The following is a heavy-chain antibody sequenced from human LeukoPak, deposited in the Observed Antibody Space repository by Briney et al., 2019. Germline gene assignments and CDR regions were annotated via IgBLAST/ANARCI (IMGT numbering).Heavy chain of an antibody. V-gene: IGHV3-33*06. J-gene: IGHJ4*02. CDR3: AKAHYDSSGAAWYYFDY. CDR1: GFTFSSYG. CDR2: IWYGGSNK. D-gene: IGHD3-22*01. Sequence: PGRSLRLSCAASGFTFSSYGMHWVRQAPGKGLEWVAVIWYGGSNKYYADSVKGRFTISRDNSKNTLYLQMNSLRAEDTAVYYCAKAHYDSSGAAWYYFDYWGQGTLVTVSS.